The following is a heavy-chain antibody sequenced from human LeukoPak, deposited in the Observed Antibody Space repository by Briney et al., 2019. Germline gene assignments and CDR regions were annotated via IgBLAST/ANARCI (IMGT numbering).Heavy chain of an antibody. D-gene: IGHD3-22*01. V-gene: IGHV4-30-2*01. J-gene: IGHJ3*02. Sequence: PSETLSLTCAVSGGSISSGGYSWSWTRQPPGKGLEWIGYIYHSGSTYYNPSLKSRVTISVDRSKNQFSLKLSSVTAADTAVYYCARASLLWSRNTYYYDSSGSDAFDIWGQGTMVTVSS. CDR1: GGSISSGGYS. CDR3: ARASLLWSRNTYYYDSSGSDAFDI. CDR2: IYHSGST.